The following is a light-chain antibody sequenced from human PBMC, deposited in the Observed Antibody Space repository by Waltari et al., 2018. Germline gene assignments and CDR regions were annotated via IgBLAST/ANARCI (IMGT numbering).Light chain of an antibody. CDR2: AAS. CDR3: HQYHDWPQT. V-gene: IGKV1-8*01. J-gene: IGKJ1*01. CDR1: RAITDY. Sequence: GDRVTITCRASRAITDYVNWYQQRPGLAPKLLIYAASTLQGGVPTRFSGSGSGTDFTLTISSLQSEDFAVYYCHQYHDWPQTFGQGTKVELK.